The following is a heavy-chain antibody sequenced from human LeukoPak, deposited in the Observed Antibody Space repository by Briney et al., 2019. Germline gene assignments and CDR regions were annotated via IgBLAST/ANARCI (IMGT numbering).Heavy chain of an antibody. CDR3: ARGHDSANFDY. V-gene: IGHV4-30-2*01. CDR2: IYHSGST. Sequence: SETLSLTCAVSGGSISSGAYSWSWIRQPPGKGLEWIGYIYHSGSTYYNPSLTSRVTISVDRSKNQFSLKLSSVTAADTAVYYRARGHDSANFDYWGQGTLVTVSS. CDR1: GGSISSGAYS. D-gene: IGHD3-22*01. J-gene: IGHJ4*02.